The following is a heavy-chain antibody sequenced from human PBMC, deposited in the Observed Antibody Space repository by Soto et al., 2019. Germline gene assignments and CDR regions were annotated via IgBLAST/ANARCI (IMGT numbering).Heavy chain of an antibody. CDR2: IGTAGDT. Sequence: EVKLLESGGGLVQPGGSLRLSCGVSGFTVTSNGVSWVRQAPGKGLEWVSAIGTAGDTNYAGSVKGRFTISRENAKNSLYLQMNSLRAGDTAIYFCARAIGPTLFDYWGQGTLVTVSS. CDR3: ARAIGPTLFDY. D-gene: IGHD3-22*01. V-gene: IGHV3-13*01. CDR1: GFTVTSNG. J-gene: IGHJ4*02.